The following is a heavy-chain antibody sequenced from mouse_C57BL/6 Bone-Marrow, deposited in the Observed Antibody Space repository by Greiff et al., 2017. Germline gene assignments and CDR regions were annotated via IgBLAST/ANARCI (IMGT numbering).Heavy chain of an antibody. J-gene: IGHJ4*01. D-gene: IGHD2-14*01. CDR1: GYTFTSYW. CDR3: ARSVRRGDYYAMDY. V-gene: IGHV1-64*01. CDR2: IHPNSGST. Sequence: VQLQQPGAELVKPGASVKLSCKASGYTFTSYWMHWVKQRPGQGLEWIGMIHPNSGSTNYNEKFKSKATLTVDKSSSTAYMQLSSLTSEDSAVYDCARSVRRGDYYAMDYWGQGTSVTVSS.